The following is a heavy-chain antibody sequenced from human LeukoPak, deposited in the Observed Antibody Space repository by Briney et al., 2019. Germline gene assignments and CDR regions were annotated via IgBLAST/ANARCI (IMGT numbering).Heavy chain of an antibody. CDR2: ISGSGGST. CDR3: AKDALRLGELSLIDY. J-gene: IGHJ4*02. V-gene: IGHV3-23*01. D-gene: IGHD3-16*02. CDR1: GFTFSSYS. Sequence: PGGSLRLSCAASGFTFSSYSMNWVRQAPGKGLEWVSAISGSGGSTYYADSVKGRFTISRDNSKNTLYLQMNSLRAEDTAVYYCAKDALRLGELSLIDYWGQGTLVTVSS.